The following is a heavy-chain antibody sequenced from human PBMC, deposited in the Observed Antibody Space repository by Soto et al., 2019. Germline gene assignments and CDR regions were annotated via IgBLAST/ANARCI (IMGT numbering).Heavy chain of an antibody. Sequence: GSGPALVNPTQTLTLTCTFSGFSLSTTGVGVSWIRQPPGKALEWLALIYWHDDKRYSPSLKSRLSITKDTSKNQVVLTMTDMDPVDTATYYCAHRGGATVGLYYFDYWGQGALVTVSS. V-gene: IGHV2-5*01. J-gene: IGHJ4*02. CDR3: AHRGGATVGLYYFDY. CDR2: IYWHDDK. CDR1: GFSLSTTGVG. D-gene: IGHD3-16*01.